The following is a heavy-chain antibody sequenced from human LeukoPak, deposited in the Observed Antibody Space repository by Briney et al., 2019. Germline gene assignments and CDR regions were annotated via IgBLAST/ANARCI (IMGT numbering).Heavy chain of an antibody. D-gene: IGHD3-16*01. Sequence: GGSLRLSCAASGFAFSNYAMNWVRQAPGKGLEWVSAITGSGDRTYYTDSVRGRFTVSRDNSKNTLYLQMNGLRAEDTAVYYCAKRGEDPVDLDYWGQGTLVTVSS. CDR2: ITGSGDRT. CDR3: AKRGEDPVDLDY. CDR1: GFAFSNYA. J-gene: IGHJ4*02. V-gene: IGHV3-23*01.